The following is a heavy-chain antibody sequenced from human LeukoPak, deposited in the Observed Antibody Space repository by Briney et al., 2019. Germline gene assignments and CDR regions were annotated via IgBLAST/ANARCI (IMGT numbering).Heavy chain of an antibody. D-gene: IGHD6-19*01. CDR1: DGSISSHY. V-gene: IGHV4-4*07. Sequence: SEILSLTCTLYDGSISSHYSTLIRHPARKGLESIERIYTTRRTNYNPSLNIPATMSVDTSKTHFSPNLSSLTAADTGVYYCARQIAVAGKAGFDYWGQGTLVTVSS. CDR3: ARQIAVAGKAGFDY. J-gene: IGHJ4*02. CDR2: IYTTRRT.